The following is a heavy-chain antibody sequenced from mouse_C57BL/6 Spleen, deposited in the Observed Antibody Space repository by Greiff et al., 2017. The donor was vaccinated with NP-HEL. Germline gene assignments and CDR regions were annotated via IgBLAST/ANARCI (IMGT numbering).Heavy chain of an antibody. D-gene: IGHD2-4*01. V-gene: IGHV1-5*01. CDR1: GYTFTSYW. Sequence: EVQLQQSGTVLARPGASVKMSCKTSGYTFTSYWMHWVKQRPGQGLEWIGAIYPGNNDTSYNQKFKGKAKLTAVTSASTAYMELSSLTNEDSAVYYCTRFDYLYYAMDYWGQGTSVTVSS. CDR3: TRFDYLYYAMDY. J-gene: IGHJ4*01. CDR2: IYPGNNDT.